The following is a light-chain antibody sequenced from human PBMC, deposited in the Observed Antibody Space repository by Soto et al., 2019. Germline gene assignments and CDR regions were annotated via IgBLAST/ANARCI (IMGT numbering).Light chain of an antibody. V-gene: IGKV3-11*01. J-gene: IGKJ5*01. Sequence: MVLTQSPATLSFSAGGRAPLSCRASQSVSRYLAWYQQKPGQAPRLLIYDTSYRATGIPARFSGSGSGTDFTLTISSLETEDFAVYYCQQSSNWITFGQGTRLEIK. CDR2: DTS. CDR3: QQSSNWIT. CDR1: QSVSRY.